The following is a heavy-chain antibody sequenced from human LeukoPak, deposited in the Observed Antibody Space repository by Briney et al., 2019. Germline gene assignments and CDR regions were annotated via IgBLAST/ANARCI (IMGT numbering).Heavy chain of an antibody. CDR2: IIPIFGTA. V-gene: IGHV1-69*01. Sequence: SVKVSCKASGGTFSSYAISWVRQAPGQGLEWMGGIIPIFGTANYAQKFQGRVTITADESTSTAYMELSSLRSEDTAVYYCARDHRRGPGGVRIVGATGAFDIWGQGTMVTVSS. J-gene: IGHJ3*02. D-gene: IGHD1-26*01. CDR3: ARDHRRGPGGVRIVGATGAFDI. CDR1: GGTFSSYA.